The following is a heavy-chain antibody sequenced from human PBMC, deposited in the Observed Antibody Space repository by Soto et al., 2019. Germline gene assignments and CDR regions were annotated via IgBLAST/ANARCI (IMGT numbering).Heavy chain of an antibody. J-gene: IGHJ3*02. CDR1: GGSISSSNYY. CDR2: IYYIGST. V-gene: IGHV4-39*02. Sequence: QLQLQESGPGLVKPSETLSLTCSVSGGSISSSNYYWAWIRQPPGKGLEWIGYIYYIGSTYYNPSLKSRVTISVDTSKNHFSLTLTSVTAADTAVYYCARFNIAIVPAAIFAFDIWGQGTMVTVSS. D-gene: IGHD2-2*01. CDR3: ARFNIAIVPAAIFAFDI.